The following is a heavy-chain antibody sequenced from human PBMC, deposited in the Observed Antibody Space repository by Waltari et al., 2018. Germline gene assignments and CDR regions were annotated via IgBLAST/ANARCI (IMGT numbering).Heavy chain of an antibody. CDR1: GFSITTYS. J-gene: IGHJ6*02. Sequence: DVQLVESGGGLVQPGGSLRLSCEGSGFSITTYSMNWVRLAPGKGLGWDSFISGIRSRCFDYADSVKGRFTVARDNDKNSLYLQMNNLRAEDTALYYCARIRGTLGHYYAMDVWGHGTTVTVSS. CDR3: ARIRGTLGHYYAMDV. D-gene: IGHD1-26*01. V-gene: IGHV3-48*04. CDR2: ISGIRSRCF.